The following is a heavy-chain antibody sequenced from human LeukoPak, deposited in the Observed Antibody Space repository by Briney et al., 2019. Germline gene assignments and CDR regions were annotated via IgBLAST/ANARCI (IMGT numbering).Heavy chain of an antibody. J-gene: IGHJ4*02. CDR2: IKQDGSEK. CDR1: GFTFSTYW. Sequence: PGGSLRLSCAASGFTFSTYWMSWVRQAPGKGLEWVANIKQDGSEKYYMDSVKGRFTISRDNARNSLNLQMNSLRAEGTAVYYCARVAIFGVVSDYWGQGTPVTVSS. V-gene: IGHV3-7*01. CDR3: ARVAIFGVVSDY. D-gene: IGHD3-3*01.